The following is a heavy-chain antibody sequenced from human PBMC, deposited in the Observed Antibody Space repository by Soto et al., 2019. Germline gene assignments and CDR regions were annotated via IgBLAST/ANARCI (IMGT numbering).Heavy chain of an antibody. V-gene: IGHV4-30-4*01. CDR1: GGSISNADYY. D-gene: IGHD2-8*01. CDR3: AREGCTDGVCYSGWFDP. Sequence: KPSETLSLTXTVSGGSISNADYYWTWIRQPPGKALEWIGYISFSGSTYYNPSLKGRITMSVDTSKNQFSLKLSSVTAADTAVYYCAREGCTDGVCYSGWFDPWGQGTLVTVSS. J-gene: IGHJ5*02. CDR2: ISFSGST.